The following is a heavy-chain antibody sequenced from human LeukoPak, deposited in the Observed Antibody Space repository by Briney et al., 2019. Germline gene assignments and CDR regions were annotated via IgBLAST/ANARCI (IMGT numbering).Heavy chain of an antibody. CDR1: GFTFSAYA. J-gene: IGHJ4*02. D-gene: IGHD6-13*01. CDR2: IVGSGVST. CDR3: AKAALGVAAAGRGNDY. V-gene: IGHV3-23*01. Sequence: PGGSLRLSCAASGFTFSAYAMSWVRLAPGKGLEWVSSIVGSGVSTYYGDSVKGRFTISSDNSKNTLYLQMNSLRAEDTAVYYCAKAALGVAAAGRGNDYWGQGTLVTVSS.